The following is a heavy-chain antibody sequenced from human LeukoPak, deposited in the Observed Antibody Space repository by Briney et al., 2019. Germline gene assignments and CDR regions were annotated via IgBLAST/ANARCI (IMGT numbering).Heavy chain of an antibody. CDR3: ARDAHCTGVSCYSPYNWFDP. J-gene: IGHJ5*02. D-gene: IGHD2-15*01. CDR1: GGSFSGYY. V-gene: IGHV4-34*01. Sequence: SETLSLTCAVYGGSFSGYYWSWIRQPPGKGLEWIGEINHSGSTNYNPSLKSRVTISVDTSKNRFSLKVTSVTAADTAAYYCARDAHCTGVSCYSPYNWFDPWGQGTLVTVSS. CDR2: INHSGST.